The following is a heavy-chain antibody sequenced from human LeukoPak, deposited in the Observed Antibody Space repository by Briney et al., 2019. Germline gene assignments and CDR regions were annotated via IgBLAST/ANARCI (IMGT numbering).Heavy chain of an antibody. CDR1: GFTSSPQW. CDR2: IKQDGSET. V-gene: IGHV3-7*05. J-gene: IGHJ6*02. CDR3: ARQNDDYVSSMDV. D-gene: IGHD4-17*01. Sequence: GGALRLSCAASGFTSSPQWMIWVRQAPGKGLEWVGNIKQDGSETFYVDSVRGRFTMSRDNARNSLYLQMDSLTSEDTAVYYCARQNDDYVSSMDVWGQGTTVIVS.